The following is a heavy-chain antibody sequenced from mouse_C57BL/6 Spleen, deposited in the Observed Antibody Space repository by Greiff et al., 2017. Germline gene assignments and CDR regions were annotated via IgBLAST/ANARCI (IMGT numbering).Heavy chain of an antibody. CDR1: GFTFSSYA. Sequence: EVMLVESGGGLVKPGGSLKLSCAASGFTFSSYAMSWVRQTPEKRLEWVATISDGGSYTYYPDNVKGRFTISRDNAKNNLYLQMSHLKSEDTAMYYCARGTYYYGSSYVPYYFDYWGQGTTLTVSS. V-gene: IGHV5-4*03. J-gene: IGHJ2*01. D-gene: IGHD1-1*01. CDR2: ISDGGSYT. CDR3: ARGTYYYGSSYVPYYFDY.